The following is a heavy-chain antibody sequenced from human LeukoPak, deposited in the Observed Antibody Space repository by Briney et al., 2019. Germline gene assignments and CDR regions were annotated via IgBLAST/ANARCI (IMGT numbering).Heavy chain of an antibody. V-gene: IGHV3-30-3*01. CDR1: GFTFSSYA. D-gene: IGHD3-10*01. CDR2: ISYDGSNK. CDR3: ARVGGEVRGVIRPDY. Sequence: GRSLRLSCAASGFTFSSYAMHWVRQAPGKGLEWVAVISYDGSNKYYADSVKGRFTISRDNAKNSLYLQMNSLRAEDTAVYYCARVGGEVRGVIRPDYWGQGTLVTVSS. J-gene: IGHJ4*02.